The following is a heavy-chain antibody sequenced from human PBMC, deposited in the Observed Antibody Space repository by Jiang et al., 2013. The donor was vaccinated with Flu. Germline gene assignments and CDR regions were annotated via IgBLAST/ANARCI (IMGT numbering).Heavy chain of an antibody. Sequence: LLKPSETLSLTCTVSGGSISSSSYYWGWIRQPPGKGLEWIGNIYYSGSTYYNPSLKSRVTISVDTSKNQFSLKLSSVTAADTAVYYCARRDYGGYWYFDLWGRGTLVTVSS. CDR1: GGSISSSSYY. CDR3: ARRDYGGYWYFDL. V-gene: IGHV4-39*07. J-gene: IGHJ2*01. D-gene: IGHD4-23*01. CDR2: IYYSGST.